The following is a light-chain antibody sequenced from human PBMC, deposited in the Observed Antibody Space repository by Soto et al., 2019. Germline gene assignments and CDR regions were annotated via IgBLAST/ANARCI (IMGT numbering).Light chain of an antibody. V-gene: IGLV2-14*01. CDR3: SSYTSSSTRV. Sequence: QSALTQPASVSGSPGQSITISCTGTSSDVGSYNYVSWYQQHPAKAPKLVIYDVSNRPSWVSNRFSGSKSGNTASLTISGLQSEDEADYYCSSYTSSSTRVFGGGTKLTVL. CDR2: DVS. J-gene: IGLJ3*02. CDR1: SSDVGSYNY.